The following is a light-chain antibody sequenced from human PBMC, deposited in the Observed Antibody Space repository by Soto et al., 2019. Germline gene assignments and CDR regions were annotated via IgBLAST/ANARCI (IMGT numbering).Light chain of an antibody. CDR2: GAF. CDR3: QQYNNWSPIT. Sequence: EIVMTQSPVTLSVSPGERATLSCRASQSVSSDLAWYQQKPGQAPRLLIYGAFNRATGVPVRFSGSGSGTEFTLTISSLQSEDSAVYYCQQYNNWSPITFGQGTRLEIK. J-gene: IGKJ5*01. V-gene: IGKV3-15*01. CDR1: QSVSSD.